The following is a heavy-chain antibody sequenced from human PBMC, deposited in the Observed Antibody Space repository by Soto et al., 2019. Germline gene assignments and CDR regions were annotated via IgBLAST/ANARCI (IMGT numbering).Heavy chain of an antibody. CDR2: ISSNGGST. CDR1: GFTFSSYD. CDR3: VKDSGYYDILTGYYPTYYFDY. V-gene: IGHV3-64D*06. D-gene: IGHD3-9*01. J-gene: IGHJ4*02. Sequence: PGGSLRLSCSASGFTFSSYDMHWVRQAPGKGLEYVSAISSNGGSTYYADSVKGRFTISRDKSKNTLYLQMSSLRAEDTAVYYCVKDSGYYDILTGYYPTYYFDYWGQGTLVTVPS.